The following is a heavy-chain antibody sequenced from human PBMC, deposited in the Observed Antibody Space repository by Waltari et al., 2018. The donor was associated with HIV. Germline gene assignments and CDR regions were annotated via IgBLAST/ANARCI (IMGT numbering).Heavy chain of an antibody. Sequence: EVQLVESGGGLVQPGRSLRLSCAASGFSFDDYAMHWVRQAPGKGLEWVSGISVNSGSIGYADSVKGRFTISRDNAKNSLYLQMNSLRAEDTALYYCAKDRLRYCRGGSCYTHFDSWGQGTLVTVSS. CDR2: ISVNSGSI. CDR3: AKDRLRYCRGGSCYTHFDS. V-gene: IGHV3-9*01. J-gene: IGHJ4*02. D-gene: IGHD2-15*01. CDR1: GFSFDDYA.